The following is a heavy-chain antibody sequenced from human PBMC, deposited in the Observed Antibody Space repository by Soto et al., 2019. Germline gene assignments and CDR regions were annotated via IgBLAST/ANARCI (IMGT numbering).Heavy chain of an antibody. CDR3: APVGTIPLVFDY. CDR1: GCTFSSYW. V-gene: IGHV3-74*01. D-gene: IGHD5-12*01. J-gene: IGHJ4*02. CDR2: INSDGSST. Sequence: PGGSLRLSCAASGCTFSSYWMHWVRQAPGKGLVWVSRINSDGSSTSYADSVKGRFTISRDNAKNTLYLQMNSLRAEDTAVYYCAPVGTIPLVFDYWGQGTLVTVSS.